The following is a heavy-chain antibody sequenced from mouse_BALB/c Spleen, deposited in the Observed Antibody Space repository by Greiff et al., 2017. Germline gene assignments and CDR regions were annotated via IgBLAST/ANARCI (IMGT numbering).Heavy chain of an antibody. V-gene: IGHV5-9-4*01. CDR2: ISSGGSYT. Sequence: DVMLVESGGGLVKPGGSLKLSCAASGFTFSSYAMSWVRQSPEKRLEWVAEISSGGSYTYYPDTVTGRFTISRDNAKNTLYLEMSSLRSEDTAMYYCAREGAIYHDAMDYWGQGTSVTVSS. CDR1: GFTFSSYA. CDR3: AREGAIYHDAMDY. D-gene: IGHD2-1*01. J-gene: IGHJ4*01.